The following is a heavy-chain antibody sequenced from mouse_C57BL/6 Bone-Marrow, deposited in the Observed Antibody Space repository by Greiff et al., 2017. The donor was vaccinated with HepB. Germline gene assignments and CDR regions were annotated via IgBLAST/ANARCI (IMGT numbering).Heavy chain of an antibody. V-gene: IGHV5-16*01. Sequence: EVQVVESEGGLVQPGSSMKLSCTASGFTFSDYYMAWVRQVPEKGLEWVANINYDGSNTYYLDSLKGRFIISRDNAKNILYLQISRLKSEDTATSYFAIITSVRDWSFDVWGKGTTVTVSS. CDR3: AIITSVRDWSFDV. D-gene: IGHD1-1*01. J-gene: IGHJ1*03. CDR2: INYDGSNT. CDR1: GFTFSDYY.